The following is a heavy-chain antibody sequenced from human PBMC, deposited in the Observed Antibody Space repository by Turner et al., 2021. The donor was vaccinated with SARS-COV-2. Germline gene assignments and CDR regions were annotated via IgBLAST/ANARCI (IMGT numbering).Heavy chain of an antibody. CDR2: ISDDGSSA. J-gene: IGHJ4*02. CDR1: GFTFSDHW. Sequence: VQLVESGGDFVHPGGSLILPCVGSGFTFSDHWMHWVRQGPGKGLVWVSRISDDGSSASYGGSVRGRFTVSRDNAKNTLYLQMNSLRPDDTGVYYCTRRGIAAAGNDYWGQGTLVTVSS. V-gene: IGHV3-74*01. CDR3: TRRGIAAAGNDY. D-gene: IGHD6-13*01.